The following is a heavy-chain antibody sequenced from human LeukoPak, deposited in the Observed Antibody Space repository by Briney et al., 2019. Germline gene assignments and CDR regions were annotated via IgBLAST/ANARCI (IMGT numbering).Heavy chain of an antibody. CDR3: ARLSGIRGAFDI. CDR2: IYHSGIT. V-gene: IGHV4-39*07. D-gene: IGHD3-10*01. CDR1: GGSISSSSYY. Sequence: SETLSLTCTVSGGSISSSSYYWGWIRQPPGKGLEWIGSIYHSGITYYTPSLKSRVTISVDTSKNQFSLKLSSVTAADTAVYYCARLSGIRGAFDIWGQGTMVTVSS. J-gene: IGHJ3*02.